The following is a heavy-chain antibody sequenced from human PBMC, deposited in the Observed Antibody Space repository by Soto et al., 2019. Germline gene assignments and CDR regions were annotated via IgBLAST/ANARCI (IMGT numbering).Heavy chain of an antibody. CDR2: IYYSGST. J-gene: IGHJ3*02. CDR3: ARGHNLGGSTFDI. CDR1: GGSIFSPY. V-gene: IGHV4-59*11. D-gene: IGHD3-16*01. Sequence: SETLSLTCTVSGGSIFSPYWGWIRQPPGKGLEYIGYIYYSGSTNYNPSLKSRVTISVDMSREQFSLKLTSVTAADTAVYYCARGHNLGGSTFDIWGQGTSVTVSS.